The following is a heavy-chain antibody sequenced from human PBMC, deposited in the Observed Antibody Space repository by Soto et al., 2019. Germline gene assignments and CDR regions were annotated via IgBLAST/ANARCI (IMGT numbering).Heavy chain of an antibody. CDR2: IFPILGRS. V-gene: IGHV1-69*08. Sequence: QVQLVQSGTEVKKPGSSVKVSCKASGGTFGSFSITWVRQAPGQGLEWMGRIFPILGRSSSAERFQGRVTITVDKPTSTGHLELTSLRPEDTAVSYYARGGGGHTTASCESWGKGAGVSVSS. CDR3: ARGGGGHTTASCES. CDR1: GGTFGSFS. D-gene: IGHD3-16*01. J-gene: IGHJ4*02.